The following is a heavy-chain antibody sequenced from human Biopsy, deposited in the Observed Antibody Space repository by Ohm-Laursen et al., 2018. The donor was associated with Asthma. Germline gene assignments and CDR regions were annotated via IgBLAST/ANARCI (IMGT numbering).Heavy chain of an antibody. Sequence: SLRLSCTASGFTFSNYAMSWVRQGPGKGLEWVALVSSDGHNKYYEDSVKGRFTISRDNSRNRLYLQINRLTVEDSAVYFCARQSGQDYGDSSGFDIWGQGAKVAVSS. CDR3: ARQSGQDYGDSSGFDI. J-gene: IGHJ3*02. CDR1: GFTFSNYA. CDR2: VSSDGHNK. V-gene: IGHV3-30*03. D-gene: IGHD3-22*01.